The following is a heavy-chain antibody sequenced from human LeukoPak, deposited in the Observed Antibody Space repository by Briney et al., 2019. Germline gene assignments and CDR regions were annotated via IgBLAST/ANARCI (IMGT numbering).Heavy chain of an antibody. CDR3: ARESITMIDHYFDY. CDR2: IYTSGST. CDR1: GGSISSGSYY. V-gene: IGHV4-61*02. D-gene: IGHD3-22*01. J-gene: IGHJ4*02. Sequence: KSSQTLSLPCTVSGGSISSGSYYWSWIRQPAGKGLEWIGRIYTSGSTNYNPSLKSQVTISVDTSKNQFSLKLSSVTAADTAVYYCARESITMIDHYFDYWGQGTLVTVSS.